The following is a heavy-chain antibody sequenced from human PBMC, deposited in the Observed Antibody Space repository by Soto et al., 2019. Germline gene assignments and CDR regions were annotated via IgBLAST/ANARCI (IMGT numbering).Heavy chain of an antibody. CDR2: ISASGAST. CDR1: GFAFSSYT. CDR3: AKDRGGFARGWEYYDF. D-gene: IGHD6-19*01. J-gene: IGHJ4*02. V-gene: IGHV3-23*01. Sequence: GGSLRLSCAASGFAFSSYTMSWVRQTPGKGLEWVSSISASGASTYYGDSLKGRFTISRDNSKNTLNLHIKSLGVEDSAVYYCAKDRGGFARGWEYYDFWGQGTQVTVSS.